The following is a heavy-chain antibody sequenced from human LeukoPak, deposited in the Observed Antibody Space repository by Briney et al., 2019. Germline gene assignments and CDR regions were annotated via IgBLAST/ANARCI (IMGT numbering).Heavy chain of an antibody. D-gene: IGHD3-22*01. J-gene: IGHJ4*02. CDR1: KFTFSSYV. Sequence: GGSLRLSCAASKFTFSSYVMSWVRQTPGKGLECVSAISGSGHKTYYADSVKGRFTISRDNSKNTLYLQMNSLRAEDTAVYYCAKGQNPYYYDSSGYLAFDYWGQGTLVTVSS. V-gene: IGHV3-23*01. CDR2: ISGSGHKT. CDR3: AKGQNPYYYDSSGYLAFDY.